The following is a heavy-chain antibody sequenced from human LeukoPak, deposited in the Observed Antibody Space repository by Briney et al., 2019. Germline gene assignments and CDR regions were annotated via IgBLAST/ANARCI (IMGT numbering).Heavy chain of an antibody. D-gene: IGHD1-14*01. CDR3: ARGVPGGPRMARKADWFDP. CDR1: GGSISSSSYY. V-gene: IGHV4-39*07. Sequence: SETLSLTCTVSGGSISSSSYYWGWIRQPPGKGLEWIGSIYYSGSTYYNPSLKSRVTISVDTSKNQFSLKLSSVTAADTAVYYCARGVPGGPRMARKADWFDPWGQGTLVTVSS. CDR2: IYYSGST. J-gene: IGHJ5*02.